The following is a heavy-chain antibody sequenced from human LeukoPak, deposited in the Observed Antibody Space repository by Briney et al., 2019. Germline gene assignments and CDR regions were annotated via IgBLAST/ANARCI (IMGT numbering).Heavy chain of an antibody. CDR1: GFTFSSYS. D-gene: IGHD3-10*01. V-gene: IGHV3-48*04. CDR2: ISSISSTI. J-gene: IGHJ6*03. CDR3: ARERYGSGSYYDYYYYYMDV. Sequence: PGGSLRLSCAASGFTFSSYSMNWVRQAPGKGLEWVSYISSISSTIYYADSVKGRFTISRDNAKNSRYLQMNSLRAEDTAVYYCARERYGSGSYYDYYYYYMDVWGKGTTVTVSS.